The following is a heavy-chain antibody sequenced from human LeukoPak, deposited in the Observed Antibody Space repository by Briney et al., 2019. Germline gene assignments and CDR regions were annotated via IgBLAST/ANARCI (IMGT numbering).Heavy chain of an antibody. CDR3: ARTGGSFYFYYYMDV. J-gene: IGHJ6*03. CDR2: IHYTGTT. CDR1: GGSITSSSYF. D-gene: IGHD1-26*01. Sequence: SETLSLTCTVSGGSITSSSYFWGWIRQPPGKGLEWIGSIHYTGTTYYNPSLKSRVTISVDTSKNQFSLNLSSVTAADTAVHYCARTGGSFYFYYYMDVWGKGTTVTVSS. V-gene: IGHV4-39*07.